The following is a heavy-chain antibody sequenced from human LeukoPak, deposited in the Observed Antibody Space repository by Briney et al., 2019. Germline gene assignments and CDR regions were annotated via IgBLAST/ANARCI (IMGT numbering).Heavy chain of an antibody. Sequence: PSETLSLTCAVSGYSITSGYYWGWIRQPPGKGLEWIGTIYHSGSTYYNPSLKSRATISVDTSKNQFSLKLTSVTATDTAVYYCASPWRIIVRATSDAFDVWGQGTMVTVSS. CDR1: GYSITSGYY. D-gene: IGHD1-26*01. V-gene: IGHV4-38-2*01. CDR2: IYHSGST. CDR3: ASPWRIIVRATSDAFDV. J-gene: IGHJ3*01.